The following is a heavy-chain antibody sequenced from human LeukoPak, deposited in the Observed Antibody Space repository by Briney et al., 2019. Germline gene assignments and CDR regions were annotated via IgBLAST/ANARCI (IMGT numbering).Heavy chain of an antibody. V-gene: IGHV4-59*01. CDR3: ARGTTMDAFDI. CDR2: IYYSGST. J-gene: IGHJ3*02. D-gene: IGHD4-17*01. Sequence: SETLSLTYTVSGGSISSYYWSWIRQPPGKGLEWIGYIYYSGSTNYNPSLKSRVTISVDTSKNQFSLKLSSVTAADTAVYYCARGTTMDAFDIWGQGTMVTVSS. CDR1: GGSISSYY.